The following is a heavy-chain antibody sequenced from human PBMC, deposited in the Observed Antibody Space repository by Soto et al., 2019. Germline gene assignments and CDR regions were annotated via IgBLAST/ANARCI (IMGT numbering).Heavy chain of an antibody. V-gene: IGHV2-70*01. CDR3: ARAVGGFTYGYPDH. J-gene: IGHJ4*02. Sequence: SGPTLVNPTQTLTLTCTFSGFSLSTTGMCVSWIRQPPGKALEWLALIDWADDKYYSTSLKTRLTISKDTSKNQVVLTMTNVEPVETATYFCARAVGGFTYGYPDHWGQGTLVTVSS. D-gene: IGHD5-18*01. CDR1: GFSLSTTGMC. CDR2: IDWADDK.